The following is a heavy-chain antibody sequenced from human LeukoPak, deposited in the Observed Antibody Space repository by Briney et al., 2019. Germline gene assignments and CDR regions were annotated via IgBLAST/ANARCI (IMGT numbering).Heavy chain of an antibody. D-gene: IGHD3-22*01. CDR2: IYYSGST. CDR1: GGSISSYY. V-gene: IGHV4-59*01. CDR3: ARGEDYDSSGYYDWYFDL. Sequence: SETLSLTCTVSGGSISSYYWSCIRQPPGKGLEWIGYIYYSGSTNYNPSLKSRVTISVDTSKNQFSLKLSSVTAADTAVYYCARGEDYDSSGYYDWYFDLWGRGTLVTVSS. J-gene: IGHJ2*01.